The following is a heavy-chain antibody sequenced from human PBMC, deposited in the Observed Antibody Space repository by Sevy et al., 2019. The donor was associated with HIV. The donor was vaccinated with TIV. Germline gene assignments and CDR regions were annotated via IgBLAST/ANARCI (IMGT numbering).Heavy chain of an antibody. CDR2: IRADSGNS. CDR1: GYPFSSYG. Sequence: ASVKVSCKASGYPFSSYGISWVRQAPGQGLEWMGWIRADSGNSNYAQNLQGRVTMTTDTSTSTGYMVLRSLRFDDTAVYYCARDLGGYGGNSIDYWGQGTLVTVSS. V-gene: IGHV1-18*01. CDR3: ARDLGGYGGNSIDY. J-gene: IGHJ4*02. D-gene: IGHD2-21*02.